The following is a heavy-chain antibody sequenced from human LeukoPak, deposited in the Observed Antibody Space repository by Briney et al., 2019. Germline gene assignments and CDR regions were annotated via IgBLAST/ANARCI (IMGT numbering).Heavy chain of an antibody. CDR3: ARGGLTAGFDY. CDR2: INRAGSQT. J-gene: IGHJ4*02. V-gene: IGHV3-7*01. D-gene: IGHD3-10*01. CDR1: GFTLSTSW. Sequence: GGSLRLSCAASGFTLSTSWMTSVRQAPGKGLEWVTNINRAGSQTDYMDSVKGRFTISRDSANDVLYLQMNSLRVEDTAVYYCARGGLTAGFDYWGQGTLVTVSS.